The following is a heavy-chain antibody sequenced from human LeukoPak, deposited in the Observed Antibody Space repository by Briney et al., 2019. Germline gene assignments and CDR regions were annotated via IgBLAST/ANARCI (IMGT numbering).Heavy chain of an antibody. CDR1: GYTFTSYG. CDR2: ISAYNGNT. CDR3: ARVGAQQLVRHGFDP. Sequence: ASVKVSCKASGYTFTSYGISWVRQAPGQGLEWMGWISAYNGNTKYSQKFQGRVTITRDTSASTAYMELSSLRSEDTAVYYCARVGAQQLVRHGFDPWGQGTLVTVSS. D-gene: IGHD6-13*01. V-gene: IGHV1-18*01. J-gene: IGHJ5*02.